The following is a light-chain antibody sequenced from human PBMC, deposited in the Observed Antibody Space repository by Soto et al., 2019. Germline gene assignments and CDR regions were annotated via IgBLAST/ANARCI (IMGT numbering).Light chain of an antibody. CDR2: DAS. Sequence: EIVMTQSPATLSVSPGERATLSCRASQSVSSNLAWYQQKPGQAPRRLIYDASTRATGIPARLSGSGSGTEFTLTISSLQSEDFAVYYCQQYNNWPPNTFGQGTKLEIK. CDR1: QSVSSN. V-gene: IGKV3-15*01. J-gene: IGKJ2*01. CDR3: QQYNNWPPNT.